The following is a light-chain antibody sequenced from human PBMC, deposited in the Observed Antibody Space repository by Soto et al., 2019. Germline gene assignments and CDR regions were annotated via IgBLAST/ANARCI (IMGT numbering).Light chain of an antibody. CDR2: DAS. CDR3: QQSRTAALT. Sequence: EIVLTQSPATLSLSPGERATLSCRASQIVSTYLAWYQQKPVQAPRLLIHDASDRATGIPARFSGSGSGTDFTLTIGGLEPEDFAGYYCQQSRTAALTLGGGTKGEIK. J-gene: IGKJ4*01. CDR1: QIVSTY. V-gene: IGKV3-11*01.